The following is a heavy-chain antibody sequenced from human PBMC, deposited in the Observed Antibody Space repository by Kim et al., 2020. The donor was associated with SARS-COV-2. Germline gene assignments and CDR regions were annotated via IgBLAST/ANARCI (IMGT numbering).Heavy chain of an antibody. Sequence: GESLKISCKGSGYSFTSYWIGWVRQMPGKGLEWMGIIYPGDSDTRYSPSFQGQVTISADKSISTAYLQWSSLKASDTAMYYCARLFAYSSSWYAHYGMDVWGQGTTVTVSS. J-gene: IGHJ6*02. D-gene: IGHD6-13*01. CDR3: ARLFAYSSSWYAHYGMDV. V-gene: IGHV5-51*01. CDR1: GYSFTSYW. CDR2: IYPGDSDT.